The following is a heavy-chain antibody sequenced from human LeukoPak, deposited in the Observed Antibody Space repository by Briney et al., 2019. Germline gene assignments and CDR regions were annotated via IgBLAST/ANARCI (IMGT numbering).Heavy chain of an antibody. CDR2: IYQSGST. D-gene: IGHD3-3*01. J-gene: IGHJ4*02. Sequence: SETLSLTCSVSSYSISRGYYWGWIRQSPGRGLEWIGNIYQSGSTSYNPSLKSRVTISLDMSKNQFSLKLSSVTAADTAVYYCVREGPIRFLEQIDYWGQGILVTVSS. CDR3: VREGPIRFLEQIDY. CDR1: SYSISRGYY. V-gene: IGHV4-38-2*02.